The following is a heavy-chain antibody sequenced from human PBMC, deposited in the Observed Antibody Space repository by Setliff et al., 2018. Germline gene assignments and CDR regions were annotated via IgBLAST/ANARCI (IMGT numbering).Heavy chain of an antibody. CDR2: IVQSSDT. CDR1: GFTFRDYS. V-gene: IGHV3-53*01. Sequence: PGGSLRLSCATSGFTFRDYSLAWVRQAPGKGLEWVSGIVQSSDTFYADSMEGRFTISRDNTRNTISLQIDDLRAEDTAIYYCVRDVSRWLQFLGSFDQWGQGILVTVSS. J-gene: IGHJ4*02. CDR3: VRDVSRWLQFLGSFDQ. D-gene: IGHD5-12*01.